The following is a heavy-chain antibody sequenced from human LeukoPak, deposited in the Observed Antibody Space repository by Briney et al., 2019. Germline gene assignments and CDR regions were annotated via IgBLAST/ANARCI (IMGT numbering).Heavy chain of an antibody. CDR3: ARGTVPAAHFDY. V-gene: IGHV3-21*01. CDR1: GFTFSSYN. J-gene: IGHJ4*02. Sequence: GGSLRLSCAASGFTFSSYNMNWVRQAPGKGLEWVSSISSSSSYIYYADAVKGRFIISRDNDKNSLYLQINSLRAEDTAVYYCARGTVPAAHFDYWGQGTLVTVSS. D-gene: IGHD2-2*01. CDR2: ISSSSSYI.